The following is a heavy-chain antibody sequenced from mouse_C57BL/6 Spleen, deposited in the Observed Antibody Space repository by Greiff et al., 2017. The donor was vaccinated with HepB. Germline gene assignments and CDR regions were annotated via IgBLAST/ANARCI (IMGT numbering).Heavy chain of an antibody. D-gene: IGHD2-5*01. V-gene: IGHV1-26*01. CDR2: INPNNGGT. CDR3: APYYSNPYAMDY. Sequence: VQLQQSGPELVKPGASVKISCKASGYTFTDYYMNWVKQSHGKSLEWIGDINPNNGGTSYNQKFKGKATLTVDKSSSTAYMELRSLTSEDSAVYYCAPYYSNPYAMDYWGQGTSVTVSS. J-gene: IGHJ4*01. CDR1: GYTFTDYY.